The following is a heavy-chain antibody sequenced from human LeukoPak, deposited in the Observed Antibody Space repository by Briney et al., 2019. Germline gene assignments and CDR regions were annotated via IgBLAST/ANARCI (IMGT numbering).Heavy chain of an antibody. V-gene: IGHV4-59*12. CDR3: ARMGRAYCGGDCYSQGYYYYGMDV. D-gene: IGHD2-21*02. CDR1: GGSISSYY. CDR2: IYHSGST. J-gene: IGHJ6*02. Sequence: KSSETLSLTCTVSGGSISSYYWSWIRQPPGKGLEWIGYIYHSGSTYYNPSLKSRVTISVDRSKNQFSLKLSSVTAADTAVYYCARMGRAYCGGDCYSQGYYYYGMDVWGQGTTVTVSS.